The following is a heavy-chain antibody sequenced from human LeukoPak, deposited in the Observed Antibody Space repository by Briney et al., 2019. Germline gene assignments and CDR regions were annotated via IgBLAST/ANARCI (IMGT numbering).Heavy chain of an antibody. CDR1: GFTFSNYE. CDR2: ISSSGSTI. J-gene: IGHJ4*02. D-gene: IGHD3-10*01. Sequence: GGSLRLSCAASGFTFSNYEMNWVRQAPGKGLEWVSYISSSGSTIYYADSVKGRFTISRDNAKNSLYVQMNSLRAEDTALYYCAKATVVAWFGEFPFDYWGQGTLVTVSS. CDR3: AKATVVAWFGEFPFDY. V-gene: IGHV3-48*03.